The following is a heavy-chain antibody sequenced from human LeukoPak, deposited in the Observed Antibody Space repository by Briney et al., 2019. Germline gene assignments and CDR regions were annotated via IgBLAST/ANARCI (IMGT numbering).Heavy chain of an antibody. CDR2: IYYSGST. J-gene: IGHJ6*02. Sequence: TSETLSLTCTVSGGSISSYYWSWIRQPTGKGLEWIGYIYYSGSTNYNPSLKSRVTISVDTSKNQFSLKLSSVTAADTAVYYCARNHDYDFWSGYYGMDVWGQGTTVTVSS. CDR1: GGSISSYY. D-gene: IGHD3-3*01. CDR3: ARNHDYDFWSGYYGMDV. V-gene: IGHV4-59*01.